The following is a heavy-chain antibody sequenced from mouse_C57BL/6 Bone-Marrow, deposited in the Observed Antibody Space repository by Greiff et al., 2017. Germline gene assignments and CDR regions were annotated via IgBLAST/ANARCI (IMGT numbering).Heavy chain of an antibody. Sequence: QVQLQQPGAELVRPGTSVKLSCKASGYTFTSYWMHWVKQRPGQGLEWIGVIDPSDSYTNYNQKFKGKATLTVDTSSSTAYMQLSRLTSDDAAVYYCARRDDGYWYFDVWGTGTTVTVSS. V-gene: IGHV1-59*01. J-gene: IGHJ1*03. CDR3: ARRDDGYWYFDV. CDR2: IDPSDSYT. CDR1: GYTFTSYW. D-gene: IGHD2-3*01.